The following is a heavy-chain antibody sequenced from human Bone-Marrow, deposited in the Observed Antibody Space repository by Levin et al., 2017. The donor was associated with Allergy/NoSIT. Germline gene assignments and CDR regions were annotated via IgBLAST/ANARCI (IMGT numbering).Heavy chain of an antibody. CDR1: GFNFASYG. J-gene: IGHJ4*02. CDR2: ISGTGRHI. V-gene: IGHV3-21*01. CDR3: AKDEGPFSSSFAFDC. Sequence: GESLKISCAASGFNFASYGMNWVRQAPGKGLEWVSSISGTGRHIYLADSLKGRFTISRDNAKNSLSLQMNNLRVEDTAVFCCAKDEGPFSSSFAFDCWGQGALVTVSS. D-gene: IGHD2-2*01.